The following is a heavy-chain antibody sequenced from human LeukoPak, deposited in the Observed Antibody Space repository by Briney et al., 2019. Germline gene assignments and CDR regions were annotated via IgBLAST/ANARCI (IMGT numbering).Heavy chain of an antibody. Sequence: SETLSLTCTVSGGSISSYYWSWIRRPAGKGLEWIGRIYTSGSTNYNPSLKSRVTMSVDTSKNQFSLKLSSVTAADTAVYYCARDRPPYDILTGYLHGGDAFDIWGQGTMVTVSS. D-gene: IGHD3-9*01. V-gene: IGHV4-4*07. CDR3: ARDRPPYDILTGYLHGGDAFDI. CDR2: IYTSGST. CDR1: GGSISSYY. J-gene: IGHJ3*02.